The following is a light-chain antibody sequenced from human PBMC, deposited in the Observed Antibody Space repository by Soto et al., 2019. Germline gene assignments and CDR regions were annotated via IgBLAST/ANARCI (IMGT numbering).Light chain of an antibody. CDR3: SSYTSSSTSLYV. J-gene: IGLJ1*01. V-gene: IGLV2-14*01. CDR2: DVS. CDR1: SSDVGGYNY. Sequence: QSALTQPASVSVSPGQSLTISCTGTSSDVGGYNYVYWYQQHPGKAPKLMIYDVSNRPSGVSNRFSGSKSGNTASLTISGLKAEDEADYYCSSYTSSSTSLYVFGTGTKLTVL.